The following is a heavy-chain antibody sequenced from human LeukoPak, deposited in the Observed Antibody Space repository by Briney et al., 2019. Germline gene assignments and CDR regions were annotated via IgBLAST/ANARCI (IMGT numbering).Heavy chain of an antibody. V-gene: IGHV3-74*01. J-gene: IGHJ4*02. CDR2: MNSDGSII. Sequence: GGSLRLSCAASGFTFSNSWMHWVRQAPGKGLVWVSRMNSDGSIINYADSVKGRFTISRDNAKNTLYLQMNSLRVEDTAVYYCARVDDFWSGYPDYWGQGTLVTVSS. CDR1: GFTFSNSW. D-gene: IGHD3-3*01. CDR3: ARVDDFWSGYPDY.